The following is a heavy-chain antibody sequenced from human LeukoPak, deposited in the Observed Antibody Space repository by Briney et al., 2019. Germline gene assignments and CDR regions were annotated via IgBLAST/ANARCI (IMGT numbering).Heavy chain of an antibody. CDR3: ARVRFSSFDI. V-gene: IGHV3-7*05. J-gene: IGHJ3*02. Sequence: GSLRLSCAASTFTFSSYWMTWVRQAPGKGLEWVANIMLDGSEEYFVDSVKGRFSISRDNAKNSLFLQMNSLRAEDTAVYYCARVRFSSFDIWGQGTMVTVS. CDR1: TFTFSSYW. D-gene: IGHD6-13*01. CDR2: IMLDGSEE.